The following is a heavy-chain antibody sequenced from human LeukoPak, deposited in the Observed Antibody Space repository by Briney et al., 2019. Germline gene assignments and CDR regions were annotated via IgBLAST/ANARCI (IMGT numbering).Heavy chain of an antibody. CDR3: ARLICGGDCYLTLYYYYYMDV. J-gene: IGHJ6*03. V-gene: IGHV4-38-2*01. Sequence: KPSETLSLTCAVSGYSISSGYYWGWIRQPPGKGLEWIGSIYHSGSTYYNPSLKSRVTISVDTSKNQFSLKLSSVTAADTAVYYCARLICGGDCYLTLYYYYYMDVWGKGITVTVSS. CDR2: IYHSGST. D-gene: IGHD2-21*01. CDR1: GYSISSGYY.